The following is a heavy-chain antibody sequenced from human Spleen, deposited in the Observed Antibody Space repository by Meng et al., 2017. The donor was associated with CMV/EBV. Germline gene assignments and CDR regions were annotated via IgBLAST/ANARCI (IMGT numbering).Heavy chain of an antibody. Sequence: GESLKISCAASGFTFSDYYMSWIRQAPGKGLEWVSYISSSGSTIYYADSVKGRFTISRDNAKNSLYLQMNSLRAEDTAVYYCARGTDDFWSGYSYYYYYGMDVWGQGTTVTVSS. V-gene: IGHV3-11*01. CDR3: ARGTDDFWSGYSYYYYYGMDV. J-gene: IGHJ6*02. D-gene: IGHD3-3*01. CDR2: ISSSGSTI. CDR1: GFTFSDYY.